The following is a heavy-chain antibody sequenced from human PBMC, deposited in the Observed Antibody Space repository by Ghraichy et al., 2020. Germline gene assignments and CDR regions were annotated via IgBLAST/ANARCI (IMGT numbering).Heavy chain of an antibody. V-gene: IGHV6-1*01. CDR3: ARSISYYDILTGYYSSVWFDP. D-gene: IGHD3-9*01. CDR1: GDSVSSNSAA. CDR2: TYYRSKWYN. Sequence: SQTLSLTCAISGDSVSSNSAAWNWIRQSPSRGLEWLGRTYYRSKWYNDYAVSVKSRITINPDTSKNQFSLQLNSVTPEDTAVYYCARSISYYDILTGYYSSVWFDPWGQGTLVTVSS. J-gene: IGHJ5*02.